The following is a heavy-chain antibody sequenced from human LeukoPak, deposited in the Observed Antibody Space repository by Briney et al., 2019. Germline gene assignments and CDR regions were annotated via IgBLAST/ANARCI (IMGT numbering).Heavy chain of an antibody. D-gene: IGHD4-17*01. J-gene: IGHJ4*02. CDR1: GFTFRSYW. CDR3: ARDPYYGDYGDY. CDR2: INSDGSST. Sequence: GSLRLSCAASGFTFRSYWIHWVRPAPGKGLVWVSRINSDGSSTSYADSVKGRFTISRDNARNTLYLQMNSLRAEDTAVYYCARDPYYGDYGDYWGQGTLVTVSS. V-gene: IGHV3-74*01.